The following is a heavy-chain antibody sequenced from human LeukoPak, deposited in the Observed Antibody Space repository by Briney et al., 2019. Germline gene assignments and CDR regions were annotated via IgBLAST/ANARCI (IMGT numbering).Heavy chain of an antibody. V-gene: IGHV3-23*01. CDR2: ISGSGGST. J-gene: IGHJ4*02. CDR3: AKPRDIVVVPAAISY. D-gene: IGHD2-2*02. Sequence: GGSLRLFCAASGFTFSDYYMSWIRQAPGKGLEWVSAISGSGGSTYYADSVKGRFTISRDNSKNTLYLQMNSLRAEDTAVYYCAKPRDIVVVPAAISYWGQGTLVTVSS. CDR1: GFTFSDYY.